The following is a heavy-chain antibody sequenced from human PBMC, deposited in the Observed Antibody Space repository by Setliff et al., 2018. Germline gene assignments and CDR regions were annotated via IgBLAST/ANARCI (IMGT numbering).Heavy chain of an antibody. CDR2: ISAYNGNT. CDR3: ARDFPPLYSSSFSDAFDI. J-gene: IGHJ3*02. Sequence: ASVKVSCKASGYTFTSYGVSWVRQAPGQGLEWMGWISAYNGNTNYAQKLQGRVTMTTDTSTSTAYMELRSLRSDDTAVYYCARDFPPLYSSSFSDAFDIWGQGTMVTVSS. D-gene: IGHD6-6*01. CDR1: GYTFTSYG. V-gene: IGHV1-18*01.